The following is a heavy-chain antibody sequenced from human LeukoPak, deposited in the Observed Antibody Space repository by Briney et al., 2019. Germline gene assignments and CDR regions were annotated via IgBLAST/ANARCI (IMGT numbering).Heavy chain of an antibody. CDR1: GFTFNSYA. V-gene: IGHV3-30-3*01. CDR2: ISYDGSNK. CDR3: ASEGRPV. J-gene: IGHJ4*02. Sequence: QPGRSLRLSCAASGFTFNSYAMHWVRQAPGKGLEWVAVISYDGSNKYYADSVKGRFTISRDNSKNTLYMQMNSLRVEDTAVYYCASEGRPVWGQGTLVTVSS.